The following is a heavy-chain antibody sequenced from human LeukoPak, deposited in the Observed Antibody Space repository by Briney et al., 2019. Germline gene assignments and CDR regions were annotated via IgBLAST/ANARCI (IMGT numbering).Heavy chain of an antibody. CDR2: IKSKTDGGTT. J-gene: IGHJ4*02. Sequence: GGSLRLSCAASGFTFSNAWMSWVRQAPGKGLEWVGRIKSKTDGGTTDYAAPVKGRFTISRDDSKNTLYLQMNSLKTEDTAVYYCTPVVEAGYRTPPARGQGTLVTVSS. CDR3: TPVVEAGYRTPPA. D-gene: IGHD5-24*01. V-gene: IGHV3-15*01. CDR1: GFTFSNAW.